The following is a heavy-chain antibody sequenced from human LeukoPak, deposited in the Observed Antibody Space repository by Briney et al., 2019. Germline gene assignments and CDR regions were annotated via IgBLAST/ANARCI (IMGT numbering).Heavy chain of an antibody. J-gene: IGHJ3*02. Sequence: GRSLRLSCTASGFTFSSYWMHWVRQAPGKGLVWVSRINSDGSSTSYADSVKGRFTISRDNAKNTLYLQMNSLRAEDTAVYYCARGTTTTDDAFDIWGQGTMVTVSS. CDR3: ARGTTTTDDAFDI. V-gene: IGHV3-74*01. CDR2: INSDGSST. D-gene: IGHD1-1*01. CDR1: GFTFSSYW.